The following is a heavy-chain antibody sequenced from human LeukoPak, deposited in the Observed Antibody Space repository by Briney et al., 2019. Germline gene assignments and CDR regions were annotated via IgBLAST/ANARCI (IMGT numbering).Heavy chain of an antibody. CDR2: ISGSGGST. Sequence: GGSLRLSCAASGFTFSSYAMSWVRQAQGKWLEWVSAISGSGGSTYYADSVKGRFTISRDNSKNTLYLQMNSLRAEDTAVYYCAKGLKTVRGYCSGGRCRDYWGQGTLVTVSS. V-gene: IGHV3-23*01. J-gene: IGHJ4*02. CDR3: AKGLKTVRGYCSGGRCRDY. CDR1: GFTFSSYA. D-gene: IGHD2-15*01.